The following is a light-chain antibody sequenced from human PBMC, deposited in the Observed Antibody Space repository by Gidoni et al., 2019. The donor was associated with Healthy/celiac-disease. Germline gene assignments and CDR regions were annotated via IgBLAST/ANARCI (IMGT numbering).Light chain of an antibody. J-gene: IGLJ1*01. CDR2: EVS. CDR1: NSDVGGYDY. Sequence: QSALTQPASVSGSPGQSITISCTGTNSDVGGYDYVSWYQHHPDKAPKLMIYEVSNRPSGVSNRFSGSKSGNTASLTISGLQAEDEAVYYGSSYTSSSTYVFGTGTKVTVL. CDR3: SSYTSSSTYV. V-gene: IGLV2-14*01.